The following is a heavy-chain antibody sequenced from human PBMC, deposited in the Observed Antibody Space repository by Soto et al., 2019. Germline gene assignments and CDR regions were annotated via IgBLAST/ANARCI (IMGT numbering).Heavy chain of an antibody. J-gene: IGHJ5*02. CDR1: GFTFSSYA. Sequence: GGSLRLSCAASGFTFSSYAMHWVRQAPGKGLEWVAVISYDGSNKYYADSVKGRFTISRDNSKNTLYLQMNSLRAEDTAVYYCARDKRGVYCSSTSCSTGWFDPWDQGTLVTVSS. CDR3: ARDKRGVYCSSTSCSTGWFDP. D-gene: IGHD2-2*01. CDR2: ISYDGSNK. V-gene: IGHV3-30-3*01.